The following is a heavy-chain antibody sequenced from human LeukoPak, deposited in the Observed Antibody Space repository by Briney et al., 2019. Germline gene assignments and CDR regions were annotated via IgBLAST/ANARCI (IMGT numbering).Heavy chain of an antibody. CDR2: IKQDGSVK. J-gene: IGHJ5*02. V-gene: IGHV3-7*01. CDR3: ARDHSGSPVFDP. Sequence: PGGSLRLSCAASGFTFSSYWMNWVRQAPGKGLEWVANIKQDGSVKNYVDSVKGRFTISRDNAKNSLFLQMNSPRAADTAVYYCARDHSGSPVFDPWGQGTLVTVSS. CDR1: GFTFSSYW. D-gene: IGHD3-10*01.